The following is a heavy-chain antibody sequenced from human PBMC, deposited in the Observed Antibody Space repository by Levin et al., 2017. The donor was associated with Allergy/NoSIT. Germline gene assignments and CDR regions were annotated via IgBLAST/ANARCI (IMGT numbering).Heavy chain of an antibody. CDR2: INPNSGGT. J-gene: IGHJ4*02. CDR3: ARSMSIAALTALPDY. D-gene: IGHD6-6*01. Sequence: ASVKVSCKASGYTFTGYYMHWVRQAPGQGLEWMGRINPNSGGTNYAQKLQGRVTMTRDTSISTAYMELSRLRSDDTAVYYCARSMSIAALTALPDYWGQGTLVTVSS. V-gene: IGHV1-2*06. CDR1: GYTFTGYY.